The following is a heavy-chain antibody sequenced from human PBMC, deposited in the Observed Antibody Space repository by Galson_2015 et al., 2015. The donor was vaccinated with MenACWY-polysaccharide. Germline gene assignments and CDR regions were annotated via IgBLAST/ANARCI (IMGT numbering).Heavy chain of an antibody. Sequence: SLRLSCAASGFTFTNYAMSWVRQTPGEGLEWVSAITVSGDNTYYADSVKGRFAISRDNSKNTLSLQMNSLRTEDTAVYYCAKGLRGPAAGTDYFAYRGQGTLVTVSS. J-gene: IGHJ4*02. CDR1: GFTFTNYA. D-gene: IGHD6-13*01. CDR2: ITVSGDNT. V-gene: IGHV3-23*01. CDR3: AKGLRGPAAGTDYFAY.